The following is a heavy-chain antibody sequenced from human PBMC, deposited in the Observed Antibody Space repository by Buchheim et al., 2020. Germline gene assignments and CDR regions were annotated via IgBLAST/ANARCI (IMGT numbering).Heavy chain of an antibody. CDR3: AREATVTFYYYGMDV. CDR1: GFTFSSYA. D-gene: IGHD4-17*01. Sequence: QVQLVESGGGVVQPGRSLRLSCAASGFTFSSYAMHWVRQAPGKGLEWVAVISYDGSNKYYADSVKGRFTISRDNSKNTLYLQMNSLRAEDTAVYYCAREATVTFYYYGMDVWGQGTT. J-gene: IGHJ6*02. V-gene: IGHV3-30-3*01. CDR2: ISYDGSNK.